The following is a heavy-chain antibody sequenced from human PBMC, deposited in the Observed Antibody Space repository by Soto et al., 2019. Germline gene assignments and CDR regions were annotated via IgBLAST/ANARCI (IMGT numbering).Heavy chain of an antibody. CDR3: ARDRDVVVPAAQKDHYYYGMDV. CDR1: GGSISSSNW. CDR2: IYHSGST. J-gene: IGHJ6*02. Sequence: PSETLSLTCAVSGGSISSSNWWSWVRQPPGKGLEWIGEIYHSGSTNYNPSLKSRVTISVDKSKNQFSLKLSSVTAADTAVYYCARDRDVVVPAAQKDHYYYGMDVWGQGTTVTVSS. D-gene: IGHD2-2*01. V-gene: IGHV4-4*02.